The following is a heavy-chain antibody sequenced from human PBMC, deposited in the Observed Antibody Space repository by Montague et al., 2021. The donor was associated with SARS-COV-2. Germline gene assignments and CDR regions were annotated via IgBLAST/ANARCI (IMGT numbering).Heavy chain of an antibody. Sequence: SETLSLTCTVSGGSISSSNYYWVWISQPPGKGLEWIGNMYYSGSTYYNPSLKSRVTISIDTSKNQFSLKLSSVTAADTAVYYCARDDIVLQGVTKGMDVWGQGTTVTASS. D-gene: IGHD3-10*01. CDR1: GGSISSSNYY. CDR3: ARDDIVLQGVTKGMDV. J-gene: IGHJ6*02. V-gene: IGHV4-39*07. CDR2: MYYSGST.